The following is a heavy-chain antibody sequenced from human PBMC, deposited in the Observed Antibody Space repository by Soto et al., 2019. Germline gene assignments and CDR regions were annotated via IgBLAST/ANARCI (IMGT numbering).Heavy chain of an antibody. CDR3: ARLYGDYVGAMDY. Sequence: QVQLVESGGGVVQPGRSLRLSCAASGFTFSSYGMHWVRQAPGKGLEWVAVIWYDGSNKYYADSVKGRFTISRDNSKNTLYLQMNSLRAEDTAVYYCARLYGDYVGAMDYWGQGTLVTVSS. J-gene: IGHJ4*02. CDR1: GFTFSSYG. V-gene: IGHV3-33*01. D-gene: IGHD4-17*01. CDR2: IWYDGSNK.